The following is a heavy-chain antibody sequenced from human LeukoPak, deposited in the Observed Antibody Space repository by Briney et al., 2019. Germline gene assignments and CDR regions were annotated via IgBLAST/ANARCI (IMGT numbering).Heavy chain of an antibody. Sequence: GGSLRLSCAASGFTFSNYWMSWVRQAPGKGLEWVANIKEDGSEKYYVDSVRGRFTISRDNARNSLYLQVHSLRVEDTAVYYCARENYYDPYFFDSWGQGTLVTVSS. CDR3: ARENYYDPYFFDS. D-gene: IGHD3-22*01. CDR2: IKEDGSEK. CDR1: GFTFSNYW. V-gene: IGHV3-7*01. J-gene: IGHJ4*02.